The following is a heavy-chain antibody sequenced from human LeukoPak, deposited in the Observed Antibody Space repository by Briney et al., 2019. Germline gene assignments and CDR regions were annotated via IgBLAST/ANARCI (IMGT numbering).Heavy chain of an antibody. V-gene: IGHV3-9*01. J-gene: IGHJ6*02. CDR1: GFTFDDYA. Sequence: GGSLRLSCAASGFTFDDYALHWVRQAPGKGLEWVSAISWNGDNIGYADSVKGRFTVSRDNAKNSLYLQMNSLRAEDTALYYCAKGTNPNIVVVVDAQFDYGMDVWGQGTTVTVSS. D-gene: IGHD2-15*01. CDR3: AKGTNPNIVVVVDAQFDYGMDV. CDR2: ISWNGDNI.